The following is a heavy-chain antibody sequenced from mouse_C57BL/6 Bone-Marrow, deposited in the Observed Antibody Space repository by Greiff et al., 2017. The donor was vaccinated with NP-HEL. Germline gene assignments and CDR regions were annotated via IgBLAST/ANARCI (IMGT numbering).Heavy chain of an antibody. Sequence: EVQRVESGGGLVQPGGSLSLSCAASGFTFTDYYMSWVRQPPGKALEWLGFIRNNANGYTTGYSASVKGRFIIPRDNSQSIVYLQMNDLRAEDSATYYWARFHYDGSSYSFAFWGQEPLVSVSA. D-gene: IGHD1-1*01. V-gene: IGHV7-3*01. CDR1: GFTFTDYY. CDR2: IRNNANGYTT. J-gene: IGHJ3*01. CDR3: ARFHYDGSSYSFAF.